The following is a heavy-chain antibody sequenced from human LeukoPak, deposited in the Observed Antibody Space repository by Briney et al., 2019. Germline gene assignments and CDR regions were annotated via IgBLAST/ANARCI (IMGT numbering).Heavy chain of an antibody. V-gene: IGHV4-59*01. CDR3: ARVKYGDYEVPYYMDV. J-gene: IGHJ6*03. CDR1: GGSISSYY. D-gene: IGHD4-17*01. Sequence: SETLSLTCTVSGGSISSYYWSWIRQPPGKGLEWIGYIYYSGSTNYNPPLKSRVTISVDTSKNQFSLKLSSVTAADTAVYYCARVKYGDYEVPYYMDVWGKGTTVTVSS. CDR2: IYYSGST.